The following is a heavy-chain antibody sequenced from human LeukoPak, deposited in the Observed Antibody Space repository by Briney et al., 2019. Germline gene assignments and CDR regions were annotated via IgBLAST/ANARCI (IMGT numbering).Heavy chain of an antibody. CDR2: INPSSGGT. CDR1: GYTFTGYY. J-gene: IGHJ5*02. V-gene: IGHV1-2*06. D-gene: IGHD1-26*01. Sequence: ASVKVSCKASGYTFTGYYMHWVRQAPGQGLEWMGRINPSSGGTNYAQKFQGRVTMTRVTSISTAYMELSRLRSDDTAVYYCARKSGSINWFDPWGQGTLVTVSS. CDR3: ARKSGSINWFDP.